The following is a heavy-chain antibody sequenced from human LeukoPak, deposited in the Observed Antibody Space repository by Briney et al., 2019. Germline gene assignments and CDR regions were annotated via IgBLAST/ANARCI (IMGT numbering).Heavy chain of an antibody. V-gene: IGHV1-8*01. CDR1: GYTFTSCD. Sequence: ASVKVSCKASGYTFTSCDINWVRQATGQGLEWMGWMNPNSGNTGYGQSFQGRITMIRDISIGTAYMELSNLTSEDTAIYYCTRGSSGRRDNWGQGTLVTVSA. CDR2: MNPNSGNT. CDR3: TRGSSGRRDN. D-gene: IGHD6-19*01. J-gene: IGHJ4*02.